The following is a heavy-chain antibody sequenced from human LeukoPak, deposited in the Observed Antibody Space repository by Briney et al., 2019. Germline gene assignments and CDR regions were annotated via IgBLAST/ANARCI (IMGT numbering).Heavy chain of an antibody. CDR1: GGSISSSSYY. CDR3: ARRGLYDSSDH. V-gene: IGHV4-39*01. D-gene: IGHD3-22*01. CDR2: IYYSGST. J-gene: IGHJ4*02. Sequence: SEALSLTCTVSGGSISSSSYYWGWIRQPPGKGLEWIGSIYYSGSTYYNPSLKSRVTISVDTSKNQFSLKLSSVTAADTAVYYCARRGLYDSSDHWGQGTLVTVSS.